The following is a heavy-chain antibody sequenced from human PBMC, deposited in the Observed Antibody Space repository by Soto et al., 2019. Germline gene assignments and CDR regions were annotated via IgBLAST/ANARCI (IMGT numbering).Heavy chain of an antibody. CDR2: INHSGST. Sequence: SETLSLTCAVYGGSFSGYYWSWIRQPPGKGLEWIGEINHSGSTNYNPSLKSRVTISVDTSKNQFSLKLSSVTAADTAVHYCARVVSSGWSKEPNYYSVMAVWAQGTTVPVS. V-gene: IGHV4-34*01. D-gene: IGHD6-19*01. CDR1: GGSFSGYY. J-gene: IGHJ6*02. CDR3: ARVVSSGWSKEPNYYSVMAV.